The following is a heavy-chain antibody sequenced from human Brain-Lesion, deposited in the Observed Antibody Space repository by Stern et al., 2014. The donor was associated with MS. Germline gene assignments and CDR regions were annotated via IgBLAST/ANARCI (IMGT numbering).Heavy chain of an antibody. D-gene: IGHD1-20*01. CDR2: IYTRGST. J-gene: IGHJ6*02. V-gene: IGHV4-61*02. CDR3: ARFEARITRYYDGMDV. Sequence: VQLQESGPGLVKPSQTLSLTCTVSGGSISSGSYYWSWIRQPAGKGLEWIGQIYTRGSTNYTPPLKSRVPMSLDTSKNQFPLNVSSVTAADTAVYYCARFEARITRYYDGMDVWGQGTTVTVSS. CDR1: GGSISSGSYY.